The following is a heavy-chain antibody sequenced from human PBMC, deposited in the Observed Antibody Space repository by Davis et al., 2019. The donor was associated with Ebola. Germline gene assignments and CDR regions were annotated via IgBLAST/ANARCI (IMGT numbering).Heavy chain of an antibody. D-gene: IGHD3-10*01. V-gene: IGHV3-23*01. Sequence: GGSLRLSCPASGFTFSSYAMSWVRQAPGKWLEWVSTIRDSGGRIYYADSVKGRFTISRDNSKNTLYLQMNSLRAEDTAVYYCARVIGFGELLYYGMEVWGKGTAVTVSS. CDR3: ARVIGFGELLYYGMEV. CDR1: GFTFSSYA. J-gene: IGHJ6*04. CDR2: IRDSGGRI.